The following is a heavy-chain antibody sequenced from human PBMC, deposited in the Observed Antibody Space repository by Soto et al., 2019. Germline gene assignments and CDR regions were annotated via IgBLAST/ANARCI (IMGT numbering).Heavy chain of an antibody. CDR3: ARGRTRITIFGVVTRPYYYYGMDV. D-gene: IGHD3-3*01. CDR1: GYSFTTYW. V-gene: IGHV5-51*01. CDR2: MFPGDSDT. J-gene: IGHJ6*02. Sequence: PGESLKISCKGSGYSFTTYWIGWVRQLPGQGLEWMGVMFPGDSDTRYSPSFQGQVTMSADPSTNTAYLEWSSLKAADTAVYYCARGRTRITIFGVVTRPYYYYGMDVWGQGTTVTVSS.